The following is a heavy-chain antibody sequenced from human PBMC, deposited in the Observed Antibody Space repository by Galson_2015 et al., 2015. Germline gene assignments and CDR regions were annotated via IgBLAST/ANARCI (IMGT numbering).Heavy chain of an antibody. CDR3: AKDSTSHAFDY. Sequence: SLRLSCAASGFSFSSYAMSWVRQAPGKGLEWVSLTTASGGSTYYADSVKGRFTIPRDNSKNTLYLQMNSLRAEDTAIYYCAKDSTSHAFDYWGQGTLVTVSS. CDR2: TTASGGST. D-gene: IGHD2/OR15-2a*01. J-gene: IGHJ4*02. CDR1: GFSFSSYA. V-gene: IGHV3-23*01.